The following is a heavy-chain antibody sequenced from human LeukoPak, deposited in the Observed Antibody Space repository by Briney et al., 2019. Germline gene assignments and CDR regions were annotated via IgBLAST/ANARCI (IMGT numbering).Heavy chain of an antibody. CDR2: IYHSGST. J-gene: IGHJ5*02. Sequence: PSQTLSLTCTVSGGSISSGGYYWSWIRQPPGKGLEWIGEIYHSGSTNYNPSLKSRVTISVDKSKNQFSLKLSSVTAADTAVYYCARDLYSSGWYGWFDPWGQGTLVTVSS. CDR3: ARDLYSSGWYGWFDP. CDR1: GGSISSGGYY. D-gene: IGHD6-19*01. V-gene: IGHV4-30-2*01.